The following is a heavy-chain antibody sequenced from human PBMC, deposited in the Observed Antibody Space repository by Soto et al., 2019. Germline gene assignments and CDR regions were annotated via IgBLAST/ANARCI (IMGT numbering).Heavy chain of an antibody. CDR2: ISSGAITI. J-gene: IGHJ4*02. CDR3: AGQYSSSSVEF. CDR1: GFTFIDYY. V-gene: IGHV3-11*01. D-gene: IGHD6-6*01. Sequence: GGSLRLSCAASGFTFIDYYMNWIRQAPGKGLEWVSYISSGAITIYYADSVKGRFTISRDNAKNSLYLQMNSLRAEDTAVYYCAGQYSSSSVEFWGQGTLVTVSS.